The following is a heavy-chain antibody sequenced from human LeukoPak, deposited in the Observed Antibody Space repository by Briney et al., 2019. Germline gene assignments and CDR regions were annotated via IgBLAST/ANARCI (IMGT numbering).Heavy chain of an antibody. J-gene: IGHJ3*02. V-gene: IGHV3-30*03. D-gene: IGHD3-10*01. CDR2: ISYDGSNK. Sequence: GRSLRLSCAASGFTFSSYGMHWVRQAPGKGLEWVAVISYDGSNKYYADSVKGRFTISRDNSKNTLYLQMNSLRAEDTAVYYCASLVRRFTGAFDIWGQGTMVTVSS. CDR1: GFTFSSYG. CDR3: ASLVRRFTGAFDI.